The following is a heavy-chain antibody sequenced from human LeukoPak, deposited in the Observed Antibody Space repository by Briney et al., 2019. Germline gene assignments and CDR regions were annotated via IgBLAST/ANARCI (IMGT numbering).Heavy chain of an antibody. CDR2: INPNSGGT. Sequence: ASVKVSCKASGYTFTGYYMHWVRQAPGQGLKWMGWINPNSGGTNYAQKFQGRVTMTRDTSTSTVYMELSSLRSEDTAVYYCARVTSSGCFDYWGQGTLVTVSS. V-gene: IGHV1-2*02. CDR1: GYTFTGYY. CDR3: ARVTSSGCFDY. D-gene: IGHD6-19*01. J-gene: IGHJ4*02.